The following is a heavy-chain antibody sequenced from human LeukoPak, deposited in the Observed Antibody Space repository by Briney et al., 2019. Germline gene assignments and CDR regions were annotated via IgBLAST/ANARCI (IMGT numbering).Heavy chain of an antibody. V-gene: IGHV4-34*01. D-gene: IGHD3-3*01. CDR1: GGSFSGYY. Sequence: SETLSLTCAVYGGSFSGYYWSWIRQPPGKGLEWIGEINHSGSTNYNPSLKSRVTISVDTSKNQFSLKLSSVTAADTAVYYCARERNYDFWSGYRLHFDYWGQGTLVTVSS. CDR3: ARERNYDFWSGYRLHFDY. CDR2: INHSGST. J-gene: IGHJ4*02.